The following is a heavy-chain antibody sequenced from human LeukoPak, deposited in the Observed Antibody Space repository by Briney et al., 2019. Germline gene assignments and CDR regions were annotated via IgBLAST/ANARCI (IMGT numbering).Heavy chain of an antibody. CDR2: ISAYNGNT. J-gene: IGHJ6*02. V-gene: IGHV1-18*01. CDR3: ARDLPGVYGMDV. CDR1: GGTFSIYA. D-gene: IGHD2-8*01. Sequence: GASVKVSCKASGGTFSIYAISWVRQAPGQGLEWMGWISAYNGNTNYAQKLQGRVTMTTDTSTSTAYMELRSLRSDDTAVYYCARDLPGVYGMDVWGQGTTVTVSS.